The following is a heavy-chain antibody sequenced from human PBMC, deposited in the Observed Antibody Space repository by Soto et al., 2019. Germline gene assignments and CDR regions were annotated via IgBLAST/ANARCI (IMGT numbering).Heavy chain of an antibody. V-gene: IGHV3-30-3*01. Sequence: QVQLVESGGGVVQPGRSLRLSCAASGFTFSSYARHWVRHAPGKGLEWVAVISYDGSNKYYADSVKGRFTISRDNSKNTLYLQMNSLRAEDTAVYYCARATMMGASDIWGQGTMVTVSS. J-gene: IGHJ3*02. CDR1: GFTFSSYA. D-gene: IGHD5-12*01. CDR3: ARATMMGASDI. CDR2: ISYDGSNK.